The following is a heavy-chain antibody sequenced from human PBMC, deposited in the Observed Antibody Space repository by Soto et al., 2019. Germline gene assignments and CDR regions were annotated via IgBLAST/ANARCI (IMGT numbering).Heavy chain of an antibody. CDR3: ARPGTPSSVGYYYYGMDV. CDR2: IYPGDSDT. V-gene: IGHV5-51*01. CDR1: GYSFTSYW. Sequence: GESLNISCKGSGYSFTSYWIGWVRQMPGKGLEWMGIIYPGDSDTRYSPSFQGQVTISADKSISTAYLQWSSLKASDTAMYYCARPGTPSSVGYYYYGMDVWGQGTTVTVSS. J-gene: IGHJ6*02. D-gene: IGHD6-6*01.